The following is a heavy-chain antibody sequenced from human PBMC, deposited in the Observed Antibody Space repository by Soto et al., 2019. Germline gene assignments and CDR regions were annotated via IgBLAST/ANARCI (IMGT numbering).Heavy chain of an antibody. Sequence: GGSLRLSCVASGVNFSSYAMNWVRQAPGKGLEWVSTISDTGGGTFYAGSVKGRFTISRDNSKNTLYLQMHSLRADDSAIYFCAVGRHKTSGSNTWFDPWGRGTLVTVS. D-gene: IGHD3-22*01. CDR3: AVGRHKTSGSNTWFDP. V-gene: IGHV3-23*01. CDR2: ISDTGGGT. CDR1: GVNFSSYA. J-gene: IGHJ5*02.